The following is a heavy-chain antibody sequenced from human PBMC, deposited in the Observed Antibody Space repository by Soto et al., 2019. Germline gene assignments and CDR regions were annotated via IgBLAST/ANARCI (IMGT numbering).Heavy chain of an antibody. CDR3: AKNGQPPYYYYGMDV. CDR2: ISGYNGDT. D-gene: IGHD2-8*01. V-gene: IGHV1-18*01. J-gene: IGHJ6*02. Sequence: GPEVKKPGASVKVSCKTSGYTFSRYGISWVRQAPEQRLEWMGWISGYNGDTNYAQKVQGRVTMTIDTSTYTAYMELRSLTSDDTAIYYCAKNGQPPYYYYGMDVWGQGTTVTVSS. CDR1: GYTFSRYG.